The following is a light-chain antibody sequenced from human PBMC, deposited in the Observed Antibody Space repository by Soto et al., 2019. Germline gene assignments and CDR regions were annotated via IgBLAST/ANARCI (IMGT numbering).Light chain of an antibody. CDR1: SSDIGGYKF. V-gene: IGLV2-14*01. J-gene: IGLJ1*01. CDR2: EVS. CDR3: CSYAGTYSYV. Sequence: QSVLTQPASVSGSPGQSITISCTGTSSDIGGYKFVSWYQQHPGKAPKLMIYEVSNRPSGVSNRFSGSKSGNAASLTISGLQAEDEADYYCCSYAGTYSYVFGTGTKLTVL.